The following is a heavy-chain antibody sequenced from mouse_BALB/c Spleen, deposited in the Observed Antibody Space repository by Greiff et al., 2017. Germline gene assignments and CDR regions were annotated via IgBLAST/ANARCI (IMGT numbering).Heavy chain of an antibody. Sequence: EVHLVESGPGLVKPSQSLSLTCSVTGYSITSGYYWNWIRQFPGNKLEWMGYISYDGSNNYNPSLKNRISITRDTSKNQFFLKLNSVTTEDTATYYCARHRYPAWFAYWGQGTLVTVSA. CDR1: GYSITSGYY. CDR3: ARHRYPAWFAY. J-gene: IGHJ3*01. V-gene: IGHV3-6*02. D-gene: IGHD2-14*01. CDR2: ISYDGSN.